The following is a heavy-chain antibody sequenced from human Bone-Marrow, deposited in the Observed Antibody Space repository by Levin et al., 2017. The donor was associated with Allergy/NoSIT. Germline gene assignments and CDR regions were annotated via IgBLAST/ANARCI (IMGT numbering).Heavy chain of an antibody. Sequence: SETLSLTCTVSGGSISSGGYYWSWIRQHPGKGLEWIGYIYYSGSTYYNPSLKSRVTISVDTSKNQFSLKLSSVTAADTAVYYCAREGDSSGYYHKIDYWGQGTLVTVSS. CDR3: AREGDSSGYYHKIDY. D-gene: IGHD3-22*01. J-gene: IGHJ4*02. V-gene: IGHV4-31*03. CDR2: IYYSGST. CDR1: GGSISSGGYY.